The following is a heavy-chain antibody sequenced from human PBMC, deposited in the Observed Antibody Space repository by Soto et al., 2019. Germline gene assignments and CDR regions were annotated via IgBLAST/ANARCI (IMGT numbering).Heavy chain of an antibody. J-gene: IGHJ6*02. CDR3: ARGMNRGDHYYYYGMDV. D-gene: IGHD3-16*01. V-gene: IGHV1-8*01. CDR2: MNPNSGNT. CDR1: GYTFTGYD. Sequence: QVQLGQSGAEVKKPGASVKVSFKTSGYTFTGYDINWVRQATGQGLEWTGWMNPNSGNTGYAQKFQGRVTMTRNTSISTAYMELSSLRSEDTAVYYCARGMNRGDHYYYYGMDVWGQGTTVTVSS.